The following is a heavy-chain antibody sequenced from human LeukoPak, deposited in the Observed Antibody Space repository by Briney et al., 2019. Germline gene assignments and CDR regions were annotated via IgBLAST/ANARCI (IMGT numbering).Heavy chain of an antibody. J-gene: IGHJ4*02. Sequence: SETLSLTCTVSGVSISNHYSSWIRQPPGKGLEWIGYIYYTGNTNYNPSLKSRVTISEDTSKNQVSLELSSVTAADTAVYYCVRHSRVVAFDYWGRGTLVRVPS. V-gene: IGHV4-59*08. CDR3: VRHSRVVAFDY. CDR1: GVSISNHY. D-gene: IGHD2-21*01. CDR2: IYYTGNT.